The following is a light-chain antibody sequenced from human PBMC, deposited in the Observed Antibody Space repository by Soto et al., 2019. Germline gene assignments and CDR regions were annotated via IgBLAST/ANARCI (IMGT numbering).Light chain of an antibody. CDR2: GAS. CDR3: QQYGSSPRT. CDR1: QSVSSSF. V-gene: IGKV3-20*01. J-gene: IGKJ1*01. Sequence: EIVLTQSPGTLSLPPGERAALSCRASQSVSSSFLAWYQQKPGQAPRLLIYGASNRATGIPDRFSGSGSGTDFSLTISSLEPEDFAVYYCQQYGSSPRTFGQGTKVDIK.